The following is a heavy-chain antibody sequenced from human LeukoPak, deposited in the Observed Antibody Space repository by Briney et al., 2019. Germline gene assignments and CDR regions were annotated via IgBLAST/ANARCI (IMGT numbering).Heavy chain of an antibody. CDR2: IYYSGST. V-gene: IGHV4-39*01. J-gene: IGHJ4*02. CDR1: GGSISSSSYY. CDR3: ARHHRDSSGWYVSAVAPLDY. D-gene: IGHD6-19*01. Sequence: PSETLSLTCTVSGGSISSSSYYWGWIRQPPGKGLEWIGSIYYSGSTYYNPSLKSRVTISVDTSKNQFSLKLSSVTAADTAVYYCARHHRDSSGWYVSAVAPLDYWGQGTLVTVSS.